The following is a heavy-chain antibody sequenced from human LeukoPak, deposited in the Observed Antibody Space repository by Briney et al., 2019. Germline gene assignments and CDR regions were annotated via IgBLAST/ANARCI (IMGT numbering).Heavy chain of an antibody. CDR3: AKAHDFWSGYYMYYFDY. V-gene: IGHV3-23*01. CDR2: ISGSGGST. D-gene: IGHD3-3*01. Sequence: PGGSLRLSCAASGFTFSSYAMSWVRQAPGKGLEWVSAISGSGGSTYYADSVKGRFTISRDNSKNTLHLQMNSLRAEDTAVYYCAKAHDFWSGYYMYYFDYWGQGTLVTVSS. J-gene: IGHJ4*02. CDR1: GFTFSSYA.